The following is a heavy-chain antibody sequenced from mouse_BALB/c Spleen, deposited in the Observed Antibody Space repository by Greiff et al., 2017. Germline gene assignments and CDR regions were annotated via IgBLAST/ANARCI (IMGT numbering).Heavy chain of an antibody. D-gene: IGHD2-5*01. CDR1: GFNIKDTY. Sequence: EVQLQQSGAELVKPGASVKLSCTASGFNIKDTYMHWVKQRPEQGLEWIGRIDPANGNTKYDPKFQGKATITADTSSNTAYLQLSSLTSEDTAVYDCARKTYYSNAMDYWGQGTSVTVSS. CDR3: ARKTYYSNAMDY. J-gene: IGHJ4*01. V-gene: IGHV14-3*02. CDR2: IDPANGNT.